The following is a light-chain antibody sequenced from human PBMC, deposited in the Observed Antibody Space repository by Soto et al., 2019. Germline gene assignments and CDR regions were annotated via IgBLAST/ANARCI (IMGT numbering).Light chain of an antibody. CDR1: QSVDNAY. J-gene: IGKJ1*01. CDR3: QQYAASPRT. Sequence: EIVLTQSPGTLSLSPRERATLSCRASQSVDNAYLAWYQHKVGQSPRLLIYGASNRAPGIPDRFSGSGSGTDFPLTISRLEPEDFAVYYCQQYAASPRTFGQGTQVEVK. V-gene: IGKV3-20*01. CDR2: GAS.